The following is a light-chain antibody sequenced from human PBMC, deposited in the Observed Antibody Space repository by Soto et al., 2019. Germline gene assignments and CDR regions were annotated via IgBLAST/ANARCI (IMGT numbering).Light chain of an antibody. CDR3: QKYNNWPPWT. CDR1: QTISSH. Sequence: IVMTQSPATLSVSPGERAALSCRASQTISSHLAWYQQKPGQAPRLLIYGASTRAAGIPDRLSGSGSGTEFTLTISSLQPEDFAVHYCQKYNNWPPWTFGQGTKVDIK. CDR2: GAS. J-gene: IGKJ1*01. V-gene: IGKV3-15*01.